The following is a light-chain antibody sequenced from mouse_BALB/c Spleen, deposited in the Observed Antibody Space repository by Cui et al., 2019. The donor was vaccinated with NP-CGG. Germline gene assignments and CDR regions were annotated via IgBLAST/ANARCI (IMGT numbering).Light chain of an antibody. J-gene: IGLJ1*01. Sequence: QPFVTQEFALTTSPGETVTLTCRSNTGAVTTSNYANWVQEKPDHLFTGLIGGTNNRAPGVPARFSGSLIGDKAALTITGAQTEDEAIYFCALWYSNHWVFGGGTKLTVL. CDR3: ALWYSNHWV. CDR1: TGAVTTSNY. V-gene: IGLV1*01. CDR2: GTN.